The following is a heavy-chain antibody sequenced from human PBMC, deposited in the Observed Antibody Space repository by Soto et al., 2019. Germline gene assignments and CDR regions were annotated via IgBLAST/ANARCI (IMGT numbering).Heavy chain of an antibody. CDR3: AGGIAARLLGY. J-gene: IGHJ4*02. Sequence: QLQLQESGSGLVKPSQTLSLTCAVSGGSISSGGYSWSWIRQPPGKGLEWIGYIYHSGSTYYNPSLKXRXTXPXXSSKNQFSLKLRPVTAADTAVYYCAGGIAARLLGYWGQGTLVTAYS. CDR2: IYHSGST. D-gene: IGHD6-6*01. CDR1: GGSISSGGYS. V-gene: IGHV4-30-2*01.